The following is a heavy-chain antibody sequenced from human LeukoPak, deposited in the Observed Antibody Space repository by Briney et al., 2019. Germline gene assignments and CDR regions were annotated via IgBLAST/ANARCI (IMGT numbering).Heavy chain of an antibody. Sequence: GGSLRLSCAASGFTFSSYAMSWVRQAPGKGLEWVSAISGSGGSTYYADSVKGRFTISRDNAKNTLYLLMNSLRDEDTAVYYCARSRFDYIWGIDQWGQGTLVTVSS. V-gene: IGHV3-23*01. CDR2: ISGSGGST. CDR3: ARSRFDYIWGIDQ. D-gene: IGHD3-16*01. CDR1: GFTFSSYA. J-gene: IGHJ5*02.